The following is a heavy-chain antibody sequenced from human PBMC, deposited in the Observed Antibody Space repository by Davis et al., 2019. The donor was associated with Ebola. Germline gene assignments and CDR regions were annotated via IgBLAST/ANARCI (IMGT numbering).Heavy chain of an antibody. D-gene: IGHD3-22*01. CDR3: AREGRSGYSNWFDP. V-gene: IGHV4-34*01. CDR1: GGSFSGYY. J-gene: IGHJ5*02. CDR2: INHSGRT. Sequence: MPSETLSLTCAVYGGSFSGYYWSWIRQPPGKGLEWIGEINHSGRTNYNPSRKSRVTITVDTSKNQFSLKMSSVTAADTAVYYCAREGRSGYSNWFDPWGQGTLVTVSS.